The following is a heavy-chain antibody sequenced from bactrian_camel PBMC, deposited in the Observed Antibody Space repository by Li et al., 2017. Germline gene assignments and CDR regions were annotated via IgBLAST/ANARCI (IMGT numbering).Heavy chain of an antibody. Sequence: QVQLVESGGGSVQAGGSLRLSCVRSGDPGCKYDMSWYRRPAPGEELKFVSGIENSDGRINYADSVKGRFTISEDNPKNTLYLQMDSLKIDDTAVYYCAMRLGTYWNDECEVAHWGQGTQFTVS. J-gene: IGHJ4*01. CDR3: AMRLGTYWNDECEVAH. CDR1: GDPGCKYD. CDR2: IENSDGRI. V-gene: IGHV3S68*01. D-gene: IGHD3*01.